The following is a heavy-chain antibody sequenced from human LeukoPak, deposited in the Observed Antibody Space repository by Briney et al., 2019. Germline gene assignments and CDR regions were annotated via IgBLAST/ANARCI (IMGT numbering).Heavy chain of an antibody. J-gene: IGHJ4*02. V-gene: IGHV3-30*18. CDR2: ISYDGSNK. Sequence: PGRSLRLSCAASGFTFSSYGMHWVRQAPGKGLEWVAVISYDGSNKYYADSVKGRFTISRDNSKNTLYLQMNSLRAEDTAVYYCAKDLELWYFDYWGQGPLVTVSS. D-gene: IGHD5-18*01. CDR1: GFTFSSYG. CDR3: AKDLELWYFDY.